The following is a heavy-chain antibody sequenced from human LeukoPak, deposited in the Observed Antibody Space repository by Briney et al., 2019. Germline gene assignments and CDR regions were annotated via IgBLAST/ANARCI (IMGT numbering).Heavy chain of an antibody. CDR3: ASDIVVVPAGPRTPDAFDI. V-gene: IGHV4-30-4*08. D-gene: IGHD2-2*01. CDR2: IYYSGST. Sequence: PSETLSLTCTVSGGSISSGDYYWSWIRQPPGKGLEWIGYIYYSGSTYYNPSLKSRVTISVDTSKNQFSLKLSSVTAADTAVYYCASDIVVVPAGPRTPDAFDIWGQGTMVTVSS. CDR1: GGSISSGDYY. J-gene: IGHJ3*02.